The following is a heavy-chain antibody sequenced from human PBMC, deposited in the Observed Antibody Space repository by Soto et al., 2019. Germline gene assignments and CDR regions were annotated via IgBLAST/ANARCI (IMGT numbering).Heavy chain of an antibody. V-gene: IGHV3-23*01. CDR2: MTGSGNEI. J-gene: IGHJ4*02. CDR3: AKDAVYNDGLWLVAN. D-gene: IGHD5-12*01. CDR1: GFDFSHYA. Sequence: GESLKISCAASGFDFSHYAMFWVRQAPGKGQEWVAAMTGSGNEIKYADSVKGRFTISKDRSRSTLYLQMNSLRAEDTAIYYCAKDAVYNDGLWLVANWGQGTLVTVSS.